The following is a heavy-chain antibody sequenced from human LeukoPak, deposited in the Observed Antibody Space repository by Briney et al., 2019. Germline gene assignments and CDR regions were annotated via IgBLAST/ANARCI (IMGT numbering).Heavy chain of an antibody. CDR2: ISYDGSNK. J-gene: IGHJ4*02. CDR1: GFIFSSYA. V-gene: IGHV3-30-3*01. Sequence: GRSLRLSCAASGFIFSSYAMHWVRQAPGKGLEWVAVISYDGSNKDYAESVKGRFTVSRDNSKNTLYLQMNSLRAEDTAVFYCARVDYFDSNGYYQQMDYWGQGTLVIVSS. CDR3: ARVDYFDSNGYYQQMDY. D-gene: IGHD3-22*01.